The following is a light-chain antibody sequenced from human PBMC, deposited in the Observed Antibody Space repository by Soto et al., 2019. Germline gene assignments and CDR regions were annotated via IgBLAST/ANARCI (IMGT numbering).Light chain of an antibody. CDR1: SSDVGGYDF. CDR2: EVT. J-gene: IGLJ1*01. Sequence: QSALTQPPSASGSPGQSVTISCTGASSDVGGYDFVSWYQQHPGKAPKLLIYEVTKRPSGVPDRFSGSKSGNTASLTVSGLQPEDDADYYCCSYAGSSTYVFGTGTKVTVL. CDR3: CSYAGSSTYV. V-gene: IGLV2-8*01.